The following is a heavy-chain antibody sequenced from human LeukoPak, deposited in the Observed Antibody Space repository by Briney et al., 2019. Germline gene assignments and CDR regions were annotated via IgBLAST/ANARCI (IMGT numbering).Heavy chain of an antibody. D-gene: IGHD3-10*01. Sequence: SVKVSCKASGGTFSSYAISWVRQAPGQGLEWMGRIIPIFGTANYAQKFQGRVTVTADKSTSTAYMELSSLRSEDTAVYYCARLGEGDAFDIWGQGTMVTVSS. CDR1: GGTFSSYA. V-gene: IGHV1-69*06. J-gene: IGHJ3*02. CDR3: ARLGEGDAFDI. CDR2: IIPIFGTA.